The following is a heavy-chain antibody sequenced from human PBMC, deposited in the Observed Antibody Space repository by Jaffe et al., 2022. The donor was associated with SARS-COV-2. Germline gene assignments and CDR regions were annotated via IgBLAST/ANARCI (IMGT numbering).Heavy chain of an antibody. V-gene: IGHV3-11*01. Sequence: QVQLVESGGGLVKPGGSLRLSCAASGFTFSDYYMSWIRQAPGKGLEWVSYISSSGSTIYYADSVKGRFTISRDNAKNSLYLQMNSLRAEDTAVYYCARRGYMVRGVMSYYYYYYMDVWGKGTTVTVSS. CDR3: ARRGYMVRGVMSYYYYYYMDV. D-gene: IGHD3-10*01. CDR1: GFTFSDYY. J-gene: IGHJ6*03. CDR2: ISSSGSTI.